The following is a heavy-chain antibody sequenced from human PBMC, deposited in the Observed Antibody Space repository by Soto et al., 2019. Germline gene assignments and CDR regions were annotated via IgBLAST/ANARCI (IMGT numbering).Heavy chain of an antibody. D-gene: IGHD2-21*02. J-gene: IGHJ4*02. V-gene: IGHV3-30*09. CDR1: GFPFSPYT. CDR2: ISYDGSNE. Sequence: ESVGGVVQPGRSLRLSCTASGFPFSPYTMHWVRQAPGKGLEWVTVISYDGSNEYYADSVKGRFAISRDNSKNTLYLHMNSLRPEDTAVYYCARGGGFCGGDCYKGGIDYWGQGILVTVSS. CDR3: ARGGGFCGGDCYKGGIDY.